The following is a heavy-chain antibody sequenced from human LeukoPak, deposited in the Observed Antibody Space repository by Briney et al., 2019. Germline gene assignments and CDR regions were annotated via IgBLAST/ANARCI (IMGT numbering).Heavy chain of an antibody. D-gene: IGHD5-18*01. V-gene: IGHV3-33*01. CDR1: GFTFSSYG. J-gene: IGHJ4*02. CDR3: ARDVDTAMVADY. CDR2: IWYDGSNK. Sequence: GRSLRLSCAASGFTFSSYGMHWVRQAPGKGLEWVAVIWYDGSNKYYADSVKGRFTISRDNSKNTLYLQMNSLRAVDTAVYYCARDVDTAMVADYWGQGTLVTVSS.